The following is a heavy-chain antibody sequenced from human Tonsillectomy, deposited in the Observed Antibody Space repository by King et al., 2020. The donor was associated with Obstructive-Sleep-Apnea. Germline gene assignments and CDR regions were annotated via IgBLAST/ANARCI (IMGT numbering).Heavy chain of an antibody. J-gene: IGHJ4*02. Sequence: VQLVESGGGLVKPGGSLRLPCAASGFTFSSYSMNWVRQAPGKGLECVSSISSSSSYIYYADSVKGRFTISRDNSKNSLYLQMNSLRVEDTAVYYCAGEDYYYGSGDFFWGQGTLVTVSS. D-gene: IGHD3-10*01. CDR3: AGEDYYYGSGDFF. CDR1: GFTFSSYS. CDR2: ISSSSSYI. V-gene: IGHV3-21*01.